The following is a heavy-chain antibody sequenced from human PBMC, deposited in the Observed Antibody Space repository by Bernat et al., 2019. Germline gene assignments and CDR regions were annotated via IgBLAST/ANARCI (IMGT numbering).Heavy chain of an antibody. CDR2: INPSGGST. Sequence: QVQLVQSGAEVKKPGASVKVSCKASGYTFTSYYMHWVRQAPGQGLEWMGIINPSGGSTSYAQKFQGRVTMTRDTSTSTIYMEVSSLRSEDTAVYYCAGVKYCSGGNCYPFDSWGQGTLVTVSS. D-gene: IGHD2-15*01. V-gene: IGHV1-46*01. CDR1: GYTFTSYY. J-gene: IGHJ4*02. CDR3: AGVKYCSGGNCYPFDS.